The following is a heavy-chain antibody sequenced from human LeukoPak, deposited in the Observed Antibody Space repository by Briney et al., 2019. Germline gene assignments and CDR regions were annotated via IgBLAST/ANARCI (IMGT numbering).Heavy chain of an antibody. V-gene: IGHV4-34*01. D-gene: IGHD4-11*01. CDR2: INHSGST. CDR3: ATTYSTTLDY. J-gene: IGHJ4*02. Sequence: TSETLSLTCAVYGGSFSGYYWGWIRQPPGKGLEWIGEINHSGSTNYNPSLKSRVTISVDTSKNQFSLKLSSVTAADTAVYYCATTYSTTLDYWGQGTLVTVSS. CDR1: GGSFSGYY.